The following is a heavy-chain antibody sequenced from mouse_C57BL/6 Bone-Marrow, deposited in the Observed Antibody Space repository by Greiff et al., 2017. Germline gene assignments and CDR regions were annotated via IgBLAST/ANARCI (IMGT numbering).Heavy chain of an antibody. V-gene: IGHV1-5*01. Sequence: VQLQQSGTVLARPGASVKMSCKTSGYTFTSYWMHWVKQRPGQGLEWIGAIYPGNSDTSYNQKFKGKAKLNAVTSASTAYLELSSLTNEDSAVYYCTRWAPYSPGDYWGQGTSVTVSS. CDR2: IYPGNSDT. J-gene: IGHJ4*01. CDR1: GYTFTSYW. CDR3: TRWAPYSPGDY. D-gene: IGHD2-12*01.